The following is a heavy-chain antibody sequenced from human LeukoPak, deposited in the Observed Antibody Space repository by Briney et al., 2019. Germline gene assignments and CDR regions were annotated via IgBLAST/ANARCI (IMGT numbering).Heavy chain of an antibody. V-gene: IGHV3-30*02. CDR2: IRYDGSNK. CDR3: AREHVVAAARAFDI. Sequence: GGSLRLSCAASGFIFRSYGMHWVRQAPGKGPEWVSFIRYDGSNKYYAEFVKGRFTISRDNSKNTLYLQMNSLRVEDTAVYYCAREHVVAAARAFDIWGQGTMVTVSS. D-gene: IGHD2-15*01. J-gene: IGHJ3*02. CDR1: GFIFRSYG.